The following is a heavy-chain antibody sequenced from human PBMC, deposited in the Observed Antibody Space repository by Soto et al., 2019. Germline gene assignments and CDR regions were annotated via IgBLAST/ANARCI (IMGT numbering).Heavy chain of an antibody. CDR1: GFTFSSYG. D-gene: IGHD6-19*01. CDR3: ARNLLSSGWYGCWLDP. J-gene: IGHJ5*02. Sequence: GGSLRLSCAASGFTFSSYGMHWVRQAPGKGLEWVAVIWYDGSNKYYADSVKGRFTISRDNSKNTLYLQMNSLRAEDTAVYYCARNLLSSGWYGCWLDPWGQGTLVTVSS. CDR2: IWYDGSNK. V-gene: IGHV3-33*01.